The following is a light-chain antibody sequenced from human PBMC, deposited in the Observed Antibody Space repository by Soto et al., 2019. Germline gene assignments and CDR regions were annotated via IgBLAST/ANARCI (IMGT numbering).Light chain of an antibody. CDR1: QSISGW. Sequence: DIQMTQSPSTLSASVGDRVTITCRASQSISGWLAWYQQKPGKAPKLLIYKASTLESGVPSRFSGSGSGTEFTLTINSLQPDDFATYYCQQYSSWWTFGQGTKVEIK. J-gene: IGKJ1*01. CDR3: QQYSSWWT. V-gene: IGKV1-5*03. CDR2: KAS.